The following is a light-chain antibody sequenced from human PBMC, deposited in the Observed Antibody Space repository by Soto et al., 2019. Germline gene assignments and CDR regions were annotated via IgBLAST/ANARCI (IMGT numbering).Light chain of an antibody. V-gene: IGLV2-11*01. CDR3: SSHAGSSVV. J-gene: IGLJ1*01. CDR1: SSDVGGYNY. Sequence: LTQPRSVSGSPGQSVAISCTGTSSDVGGYNYVSWYQQHPGKAPKLMIYDVTTRPSGVPDRFSGSKSGNTASLTISGLQAEDEADYYCSSHAGSSVVFGTGTKVTVL. CDR2: DVT.